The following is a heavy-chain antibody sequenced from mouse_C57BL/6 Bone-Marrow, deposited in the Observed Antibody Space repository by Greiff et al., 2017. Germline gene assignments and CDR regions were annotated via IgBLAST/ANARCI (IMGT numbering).Heavy chain of an antibody. Sequence: VQLVESGAELARPGASVKLSCKASGYTFTSYGISWVKQRTGQGLEWIGEIYPRSGNTYYNEKFKGKATLTADKSSSTAYMELRSLTSEDSAVYFCARSGDGYPWFAYWGQGTLVTVSA. CDR1: GYTFTSYG. CDR2: IYPRSGNT. V-gene: IGHV1-81*01. CDR3: ARSGDGYPWFAY. D-gene: IGHD2-3*01. J-gene: IGHJ3*01.